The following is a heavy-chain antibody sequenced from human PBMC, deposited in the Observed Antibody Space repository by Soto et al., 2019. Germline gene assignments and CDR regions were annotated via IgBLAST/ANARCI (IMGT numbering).Heavy chain of an antibody. CDR2: ISSSSSYT. D-gene: IGHD5-18*01. J-gene: IGHJ4*02. V-gene: IGHV3-11*06. Sequence: LRLSCAASGFTFSDYYMSWIRQAPGKGLEWVSYISSSSSYTNYADSVKGRFTISRDNAKNSLYLQMNSLRAEDTAVFYCARGGRRGYSYGPIDYWGQGTRVTVYS. CDR1: GFTFSDYY. CDR3: ARGGRRGYSYGPIDY.